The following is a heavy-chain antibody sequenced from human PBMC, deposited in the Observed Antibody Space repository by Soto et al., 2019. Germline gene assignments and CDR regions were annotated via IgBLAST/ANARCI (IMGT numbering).Heavy chain of an antibody. V-gene: IGHV3-23*01. J-gene: IGHJ4*02. CDR2: ISGSGGST. CDR3: AKDNSRIGSSSWYDY. D-gene: IGHD6-13*01. Sequence: EVQLLESGGGLVQPGGSLRLSCAASGFTFSSYAMSWVRQAPGKGLEWVSAISGSGGSTYYADSVKGRFTISRDNSKNTLYLQMHSLRAEDTAVYYCAKDNSRIGSSSWYDYWGQGTLVTVSS. CDR1: GFTFSSYA.